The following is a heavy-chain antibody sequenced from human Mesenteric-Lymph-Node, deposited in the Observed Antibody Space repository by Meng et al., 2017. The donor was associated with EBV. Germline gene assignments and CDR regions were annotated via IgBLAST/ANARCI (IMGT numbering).Heavy chain of an antibody. CDR2: VYYRGST. CDR1: GGSISSSLAY. D-gene: IGHD6-19*01. Sequence: LTLHESGPGLLKLSETLPLTCTVSGGSISSSLAYWVWVRQSPVKGLEWLGYVYYRGSTYYNPSLKSRVTISLDTSKNQFSLRLTSVTAADTAVYYCARNVGSGSSTEFDFWGQGTLVTVSS. V-gene: IGHV4-39*01. J-gene: IGHJ4*02. CDR3: ARNVGSGSSTEFDF.